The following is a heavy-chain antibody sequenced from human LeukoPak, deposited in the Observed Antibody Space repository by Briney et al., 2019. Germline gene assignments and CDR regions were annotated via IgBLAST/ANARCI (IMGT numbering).Heavy chain of an antibody. CDR2: TYYRSKRYN. J-gene: IGHJ4*02. CDR3: ARGNSGYGRATFFDY. D-gene: IGHD5-12*01. Sequence: SQTLSLTCAISGDGFSSNSAAWNWLRQSPSRGLEWLGRTYYRSKRYNDYAVSVKSRITINPDTSKNQFSLQLNSVTPEDTAVYYCARGNSGYGRATFFDYWGQGTLVTVSS. V-gene: IGHV6-1*01. CDR1: GDGFSSNSAA.